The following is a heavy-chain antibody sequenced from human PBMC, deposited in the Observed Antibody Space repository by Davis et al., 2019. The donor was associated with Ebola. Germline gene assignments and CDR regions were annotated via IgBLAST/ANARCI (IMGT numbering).Heavy chain of an antibody. Sequence: GESLKISCKASGYSFTSYWIGWVRQMPGKGLEWMGIIYPGDSDTRYSPSFQGQVTISADKSISTAYLQWSSLKASDTAMYYCARRIDLAYWYFDLWGRGTLVTVSS. CDR1: GYSFTSYW. V-gene: IGHV5-51*01. CDR2: IYPGDSDT. D-gene: IGHD2-21*01. CDR3: ARRIDLAYWYFDL. J-gene: IGHJ2*01.